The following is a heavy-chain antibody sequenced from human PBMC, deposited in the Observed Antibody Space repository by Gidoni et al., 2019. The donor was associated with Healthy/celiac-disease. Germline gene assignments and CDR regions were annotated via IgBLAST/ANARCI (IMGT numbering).Heavy chain of an antibody. CDR2: IYYSGST. D-gene: IGHD6-13*01. J-gene: IGHJ4*02. CDR1: ACSIRSGGYY. V-gene: IGHV4-31*03. CDR3: ARTRSSSWTSYYFDD. Sequence: QVQLQESGPGLVKPSQTLSLTCTVPACSIRSGGYYWSWIRQHPGKGLEWIGYIYYSGSTYYNPFPKSRVNISVDTSKNQFSLKLSSVTAADTAVYYCARTRSSSWTSYYFDDWGQGTLVTVSS.